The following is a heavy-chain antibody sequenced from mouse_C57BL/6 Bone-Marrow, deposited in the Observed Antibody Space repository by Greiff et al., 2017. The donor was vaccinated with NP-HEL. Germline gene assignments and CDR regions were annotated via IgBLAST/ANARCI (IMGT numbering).Heavy chain of an antibody. CDR1: GFTFSSYA. CDR3: ARSTMVKEVYAMDY. D-gene: IGHD2-2*01. CDR2: ISDGGSYT. V-gene: IGHV5-4*03. J-gene: IGHJ4*01. Sequence: EVNVVESGGGLVKPGGSLKLSCAASGFTFSSYAMSWVRQTPEKRLEWVATISDGGSYTYYPDNVKGRFTISRDNAKNNLYLQMSHLKSEDTAMYYCARSTMVKEVYAMDYWGQGTSVTVSS.